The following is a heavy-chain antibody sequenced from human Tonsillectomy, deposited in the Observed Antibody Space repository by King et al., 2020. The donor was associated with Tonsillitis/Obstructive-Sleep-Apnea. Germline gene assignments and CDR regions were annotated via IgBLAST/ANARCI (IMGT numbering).Heavy chain of an antibody. D-gene: IGHD4-17*01. CDR1: GYSFTSYW. Sequence: QLVQSGAEVKKPGESLRISCKGSGYSFTSYWISWVRQMPGKGLEWMGRIDPSDSYTNYSPSFQGHVTISRDNAKNSLFLQMTSLRDEDTAVYYCATDLTPVTRGWAYWGQGTLVTVSS. CDR2: IDPSDSYT. J-gene: IGHJ4*02. V-gene: IGHV5-10-1*01. CDR3: ATDLTPVTRGWAY.